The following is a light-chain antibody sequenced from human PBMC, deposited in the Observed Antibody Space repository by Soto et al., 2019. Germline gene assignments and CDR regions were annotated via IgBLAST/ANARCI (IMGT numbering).Light chain of an antibody. CDR1: SSNIGSNT. CDR2: NNN. J-gene: IGLJ1*01. CDR3: VAWDDSLNGLV. V-gene: IGLV1-44*01. Sequence: QSALTQPPSASGTPGQRVTISCSGSSSNIGSNTVNWYQQLPGTAPKLLIYNNNQRPSGVPDRFSGSKSGTSASLAISGLQSEDEADYYCVAWDDSLNGLVFGTGTKLTVL.